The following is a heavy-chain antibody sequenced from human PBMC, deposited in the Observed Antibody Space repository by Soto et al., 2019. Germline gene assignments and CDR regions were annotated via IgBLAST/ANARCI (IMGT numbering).Heavy chain of an antibody. D-gene: IGHD6-6*01. V-gene: IGHV3-21*01. CDR1: GFTFRSYS. J-gene: IGHJ6*02. Sequence: PGGSLRLSCAASGFTFRSYSMNWVRQAPGKGLEWVSSISSSSFSINYADSVKGRFSISRDNAQNSLHLQMNNLRAEDTAVYYCARNESSNIYGMDVSGQGTKVTVSS. CDR2: ISSSSFSI. CDR3: ARNESSNIYGMDV.